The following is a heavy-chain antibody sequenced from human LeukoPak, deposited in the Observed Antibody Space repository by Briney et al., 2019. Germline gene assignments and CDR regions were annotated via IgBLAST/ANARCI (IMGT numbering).Heavy chain of an antibody. J-gene: IGHJ5*02. D-gene: IGHD6-6*01. V-gene: IGHV5-51*01. CDR3: ARRREYSSSSGNWFDP. CDR2: IYPGDSDT. CDR1: GSIFTTYW. Sequence: GAPLQISSKCSGSIFTTYWIGWVRPLRGKGLERVGIIYPGDSDTRYSPSFQGQVTISADKSISTAYLQWSSLKASDTAMYYCARRREYSSSSGNWFDPWGQGTLVTVSS.